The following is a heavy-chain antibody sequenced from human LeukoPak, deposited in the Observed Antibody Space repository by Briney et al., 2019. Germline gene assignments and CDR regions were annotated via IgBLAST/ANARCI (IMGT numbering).Heavy chain of an antibody. D-gene: IGHD3-3*01. Sequence: SVKVSCKASGGTFSSYAISWVRQAPGQGLEWMGGIIPIFGTANYAQKFQGRVTITTDESTSTAYMELSSLRSEDTAVYYCASHDFGVVIGYYYYMDVWGKGTTVTASS. CDR3: ASHDFGVVIGYYYYMDV. CDR2: IIPIFGTA. CDR1: GGTFSSYA. J-gene: IGHJ6*03. V-gene: IGHV1-69*05.